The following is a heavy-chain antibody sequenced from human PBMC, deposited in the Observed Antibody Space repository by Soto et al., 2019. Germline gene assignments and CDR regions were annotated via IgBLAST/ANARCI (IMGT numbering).Heavy chain of an antibody. J-gene: IGHJ5*02. CDR2: ISSSSSTI. CDR1: GFTFSSYS. CDR3: ASSHGGDSYGPSYNWFDP. D-gene: IGHD5-18*01. Sequence: PGGSLRLSCAASGFTFSSYSMNWVRQAPGKGLEWVSYISSSSSTIYYADSVKGRFTISRDNAKNSLYLQMNSLRDEDTAVYYCASSHGGDSYGPSYNWFDPWGQGTLVTVSS. V-gene: IGHV3-48*02.